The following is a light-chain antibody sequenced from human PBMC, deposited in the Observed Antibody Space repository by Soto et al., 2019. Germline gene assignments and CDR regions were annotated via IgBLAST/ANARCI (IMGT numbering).Light chain of an antibody. V-gene: IGLV2-23*01. CDR1: GSVVVSHNL. Sequence: QSVLTQAASVSGSPGQSITISCTGTGSVVVSHNLVFWYQQVPGKAPKLMVYEDTKRPSGISSRFSGSKSGNSASLTISGVQAEYEADDCDCSYADNSRTLVFGGGSKLTVL. CDR2: EDT. J-gene: IGLJ2*01. CDR3: CSYADNSRTLV.